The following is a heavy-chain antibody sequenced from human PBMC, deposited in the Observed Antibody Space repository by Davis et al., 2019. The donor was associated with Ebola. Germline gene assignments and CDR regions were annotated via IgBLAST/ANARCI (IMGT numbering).Heavy chain of an antibody. J-gene: IGHJ6*02. Sequence: PSETLSLTCAVSGGSISSTNWWSWVRQPPGKGLEWIGEIDHNGSTNYNPSLKSRVTMSVDKSKNQFSLKLTSVTAADTAIYYCARIGPLRSPSFLGGYLITSNFYGMDVWGQGTTVTVSS. CDR3: ARIGPLRSPSFLGGYLITSNFYGMDV. CDR2: IDHNGST. D-gene: IGHD3-3*01. V-gene: IGHV4-4*02. CDR1: GGSISSTNW.